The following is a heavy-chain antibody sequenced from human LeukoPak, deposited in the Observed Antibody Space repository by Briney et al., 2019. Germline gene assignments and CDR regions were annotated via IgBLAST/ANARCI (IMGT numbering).Heavy chain of an antibody. V-gene: IGHV3-23*01. Sequence: GGSLRLSCAASGFTFSSYAMSWVRQAPGKGLEWVSGISTSGGSTSYADSVKGRFTISRDNPRNTLYMQMNSLRDEDTAVYYCAIMHRYYDGSGYWVQWGQGALVTVSS. CDR2: ISTSGGST. CDR1: GFTFSSYA. D-gene: IGHD3-22*01. CDR3: AIMHRYYDGSGYWVQ. J-gene: IGHJ4*02.